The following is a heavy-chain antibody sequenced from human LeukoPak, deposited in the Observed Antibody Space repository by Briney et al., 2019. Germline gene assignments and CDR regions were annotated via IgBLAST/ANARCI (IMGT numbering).Heavy chain of an antibody. J-gene: IGHJ5*02. V-gene: IGHV4-34*01. D-gene: IGHD6-13*01. CDR3: ARGQGWIAAAGTRRLYWFDP. Sequence: KPSETLSLTCTVSGGSISSYYWSWIRQPPGKGLEWIGEINHSGSTNYNPSLKSRVTISVDTSKNQFSLKLSSVTAADTAVYYCARGQGWIAAAGTRRLYWFDPRGQGTLVTVSS. CDR1: GGSISSYY. CDR2: INHSGST.